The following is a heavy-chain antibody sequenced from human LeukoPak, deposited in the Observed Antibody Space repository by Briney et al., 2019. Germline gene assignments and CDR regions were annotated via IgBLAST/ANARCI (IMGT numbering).Heavy chain of an antibody. CDR2: INPNSGGT. Sequence: ASVKVSCKASGYTFTGYYMHWVRQAPGQGLEWMGWINPNSGGTNYAQKFQGWVTMTRDTSISTAYMELSRLRSDDTAVYYCARVAVAGISLDAFDIWGQGTMVTVSS. V-gene: IGHV1-2*04. CDR3: ARVAVAGISLDAFDI. D-gene: IGHD6-19*01. J-gene: IGHJ3*02. CDR1: GYTFTGYY.